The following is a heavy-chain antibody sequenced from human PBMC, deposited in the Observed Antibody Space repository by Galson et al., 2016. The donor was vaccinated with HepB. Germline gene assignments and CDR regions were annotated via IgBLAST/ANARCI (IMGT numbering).Heavy chain of an antibody. J-gene: IGHJ5*02. CDR1: GGSMSSGNW. CDR2: VYQSGST. Sequence: ETLSLTCAVSGGSMSSGNWWSWVRQPPGKGLEWIGEVYQSGSTNYSPSLKSRVTISIDKSKNQFSLKLTSVTAADTAVYYCARARPVYDILTGYYPNWFDHWGQGTLVTVSA. V-gene: IGHV4-4*02. CDR3: ARARPVYDILTGYYPNWFDH. D-gene: IGHD3-9*01.